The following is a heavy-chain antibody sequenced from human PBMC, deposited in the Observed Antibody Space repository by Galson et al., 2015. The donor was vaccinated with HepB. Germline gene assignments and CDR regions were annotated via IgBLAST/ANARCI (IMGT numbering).Heavy chain of an antibody. Sequence: SVKVSCKASGGTFSSYAISWVRQAPGQGLEWMGRIIPILGIANYAQKFQGRVTITADKSTSTAYMELSSLRSEDTAVYYCARGAAASGGTTDYWGQGTLVTVSS. CDR1: GGTFSSYA. CDR3: ARGAAASGGTTDY. D-gene: IGHD6-13*01. CDR2: IIPILGIA. V-gene: IGHV1-69*04. J-gene: IGHJ4*02.